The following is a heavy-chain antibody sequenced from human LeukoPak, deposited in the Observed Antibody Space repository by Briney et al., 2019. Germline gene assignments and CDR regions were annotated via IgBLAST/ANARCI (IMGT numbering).Heavy chain of an antibody. V-gene: IGHV4-4*07. D-gene: IGHD3-10*01. CDR2: IYTSGST. CDR1: GGSISGYY. CDR3: AREGLNMVRGVIPKEAWGWFDP. Sequence: ETLSLTCTVSGGSISGYYWNWIRQPAGKGLEWIGRIYTSGSTNYNPSLKSRVTISVDTSKNQFSLKLNSVTAADTAVYYCAREGLNMVRGVIPKEAWGWFDPWGQGTLVTVSP. J-gene: IGHJ5*02.